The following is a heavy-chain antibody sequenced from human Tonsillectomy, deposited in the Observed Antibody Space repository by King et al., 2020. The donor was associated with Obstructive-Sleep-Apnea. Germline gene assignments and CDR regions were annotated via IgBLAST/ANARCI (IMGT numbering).Heavy chain of an antibody. CDR3: ARGIGSGSYYGMDV. J-gene: IGHJ6*02. CDR2: IYPGDSHT. D-gene: IGHD1-26*01. V-gene: IGHV5-51*01. Sequence: VQLVESGAEVKKPGASLKLSCKGSGYIFINYWIGWVRQMPGKGLEWLGIIYPGDSHTRYSPSFQGQVTISADRSISTAYLQWSSLKASDTAMYYCARGIGSGSYYGMDVWGQGTTVTVSS. CDR1: GYIFINYW.